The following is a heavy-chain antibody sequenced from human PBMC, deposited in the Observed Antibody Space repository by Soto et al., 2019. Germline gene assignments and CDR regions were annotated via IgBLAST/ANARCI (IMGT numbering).Heavy chain of an antibody. D-gene: IGHD5-18*01. CDR1: VGTFSSYT. V-gene: IGHV1-69*04. J-gene: IGHJ5*02. CDR3: ARDVDTAMVISWFDP. Sequence: ASVKVSCKASVGTFSSYTISWVRQAPGQGLEWMGRIIPILGIANYAQKFQGRVTITADKSTSTAYMELSSLRSEDTAVYYCARDVDTAMVISWFDPWGQGTLVNVS. CDR2: IIPILGIA.